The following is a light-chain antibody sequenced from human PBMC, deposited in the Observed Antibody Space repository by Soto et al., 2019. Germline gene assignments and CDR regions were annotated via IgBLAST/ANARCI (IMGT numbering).Light chain of an antibody. CDR2: GAS. CDR3: QQYGSSPWT. J-gene: IGKJ1*01. V-gene: IGKV3-20*01. CDR1: QSISGY. Sequence: EILLTQSPVTLSLSPGERATLSCRASQSISGYLAWYQQKPGQAPRLLIYGASSRATGIPDRFSGSGSGTDFTLTISRLEPEDFEVYYCQQYGSSPWTFGQGTKVDIK.